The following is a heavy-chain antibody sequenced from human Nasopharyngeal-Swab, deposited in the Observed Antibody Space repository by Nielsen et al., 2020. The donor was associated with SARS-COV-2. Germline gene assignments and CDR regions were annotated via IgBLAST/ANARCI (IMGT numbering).Heavy chain of an antibody. V-gene: IGHV4-59*01. CDR2: IYYSGST. CDR1: GGSISSYY. J-gene: IGHJ6*03. D-gene: IGHD3-22*01. CDR3: ARGSSETYYYDSSGYYYYYYYMDV. Sequence: SETLSLTCTVSGGSISSYYWSWIRQPPGKGLEWIGYIYYSGSTNYNPSLKSRVTISVDTSKNQFSLKLSSVTAADTAVYYCARGSSETYYYDSSGYYYYYYYMDVWGKGTTVTVSS.